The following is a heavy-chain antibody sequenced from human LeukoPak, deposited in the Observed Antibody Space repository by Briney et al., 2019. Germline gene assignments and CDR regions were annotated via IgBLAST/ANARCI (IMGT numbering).Heavy chain of an antibody. CDR2: INHSGST. CDR3: ARYCGGDCYSDAYYYYGMDV. V-gene: IGHV4-34*01. D-gene: IGHD2-21*02. CDR1: GGSFSGYY. Sequence: SETLSLTCAVYGGSFSGYYWSWIRQPPGKGPEWIGEINHSGSTNYNPSLKSRVTISVDTSKNQFSLKVSSVTAADTAVYYCARYCGGDCYSDAYYYYGMDVWGQGTTVTVSS. J-gene: IGHJ6*02.